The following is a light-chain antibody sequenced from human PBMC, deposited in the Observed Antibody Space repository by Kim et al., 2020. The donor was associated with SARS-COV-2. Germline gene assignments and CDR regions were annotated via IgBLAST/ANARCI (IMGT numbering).Light chain of an antibody. CDR2: AAA. Sequence: VGDRGTITSRASQRISSYLNLYQQKPEKAPKLWLYAAASLQSRVPSRFSGSRSWTVFFLTISRRQPEEFATHYCQQSYSMSPWTFGQGTKVDIK. CDR1: QRISSY. CDR3: QQSYSMSPWT. J-gene: IGKJ1*01. V-gene: IGKV1-39*01.